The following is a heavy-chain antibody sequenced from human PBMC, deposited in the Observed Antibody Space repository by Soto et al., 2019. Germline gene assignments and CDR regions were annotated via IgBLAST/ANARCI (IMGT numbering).Heavy chain of an antibody. CDR1: GFTFSSHA. CDR3: AKDRGGIMEWCPWFDP. CDR2: ISVGASNT. J-gene: IGHJ5*02. Sequence: QPGGSRRVTCAASGFTFSSHAMSCVRQAPWKGLEWVAVISVGASNTYYADSVKGRFTISRDNSKNTLYLQMNSLRAEDTAVYYCAKDRGGIMEWCPWFDPWGQGTLVTVSS. V-gene: IGHV3-23*01. D-gene: IGHD3-3*01.